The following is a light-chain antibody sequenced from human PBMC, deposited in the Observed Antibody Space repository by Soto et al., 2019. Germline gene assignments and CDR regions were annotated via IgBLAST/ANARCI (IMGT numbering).Light chain of an antibody. CDR2: DAT. V-gene: IGKV3-11*01. CDR1: QSVSSY. Sequence: EIVLTQSPATLSLSTGERATLSCRASQSVSSYLAWYQKKPGQAPRLLIYDATNRATGIPARFSGSGFGTDFTLTITSLQSEDSAVYYCQEYNYWHPITFGGGTKVDIK. CDR3: QEYNYWHPIT. J-gene: IGKJ4*01.